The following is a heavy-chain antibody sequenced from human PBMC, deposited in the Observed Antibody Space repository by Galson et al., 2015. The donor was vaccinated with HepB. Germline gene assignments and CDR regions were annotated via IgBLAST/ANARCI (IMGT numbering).Heavy chain of an antibody. V-gene: IGHV3-23*01. J-gene: IGHJ3*02. D-gene: IGHD3-22*01. CDR3: AKDLYYYDSSGYFGAFDI. CDR2: ISASGGNT. CDR1: GFTFSSYA. Sequence: SLRLSCAASGFTFSSYAMSWVRQAPGKGLEWVSGISASGGNTYYADSVTGRFTISRDNSKNTLYLQMNSLRAEDTAVYYCAKDLYYYDSSGYFGAFDIWGQGTMVTVSS.